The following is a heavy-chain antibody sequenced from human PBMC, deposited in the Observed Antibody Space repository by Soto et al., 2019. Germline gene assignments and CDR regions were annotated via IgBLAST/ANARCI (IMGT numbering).Heavy chain of an antibody. D-gene: IGHD6-13*01. CDR3: ARDYSSNWYSDL. CDR1: GGSISNYY. Sequence: QVQVKESGPRLVKPSETLSLTCTVSGGSISNYYWSWIRQPAGKGLEWIGRLYPSGSTNYNPSLKSRVTMSVDTSKNQFSLGLSSVTAADTAVYYCARDYSSNWYSDLWGQGTLVTVSS. V-gene: IGHV4-4*07. J-gene: IGHJ4*02. CDR2: LYPSGST.